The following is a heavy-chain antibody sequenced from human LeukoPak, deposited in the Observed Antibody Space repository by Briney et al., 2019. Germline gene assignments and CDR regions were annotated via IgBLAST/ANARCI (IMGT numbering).Heavy chain of an antibody. D-gene: IGHD2-8*01. V-gene: IGHV5-51*01. J-gene: IGHJ6*03. CDR1: GYSFTSYW. CDR3: ARLAFCTNAVCFSNYYYSMDV. Sequence: GESLKISCKGSGYSFTSYWIGWVRQMPGKGLEWMGIIYPGDSDTRYSPSFQGQVTISADKSISTAYLRWSSLKASDTAMYYCARLAFCTNAVCFSNYYYSMDVWGRGTTVTVSS. CDR2: IYPGDSDT.